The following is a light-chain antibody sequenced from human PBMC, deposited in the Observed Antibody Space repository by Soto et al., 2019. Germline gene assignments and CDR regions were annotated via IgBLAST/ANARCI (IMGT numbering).Light chain of an antibody. V-gene: IGLV4-69*01. J-gene: IGLJ2*01. CDR1: SGHSTYA. Sequence: QLVLTQSPSASASLGASVKLTCTLSSGHSTYAIAWHQQQPEKGPRYLMEINSDGSHNKGDGIPDRFSGSSSGTERYLTISSLQSEDEADYYCQTGDTHVIFGGGTKLTVL. CDR3: QTGDTHVI. CDR2: INSDGSH.